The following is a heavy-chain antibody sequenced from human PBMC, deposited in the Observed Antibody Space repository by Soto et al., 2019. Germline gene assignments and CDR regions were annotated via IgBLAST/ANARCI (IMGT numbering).Heavy chain of an antibody. D-gene: IGHD1-26*01. CDR1: GFTFSSYS. J-gene: IGHJ4*02. CDR2: ISSSSSTI. Sequence: EVQLVESGGGLVQPGGSLRLSCAASGFTFSSYSMNWVRQAPGKGLEWVSYISSSSSTIYYADSVKGRFTISRDNAKNSLYLQMNSLRYEDTAVYYCARDWGVGATTHSDYWGQGTLVTVSS. CDR3: ARDWGVGATTHSDY. V-gene: IGHV3-48*02.